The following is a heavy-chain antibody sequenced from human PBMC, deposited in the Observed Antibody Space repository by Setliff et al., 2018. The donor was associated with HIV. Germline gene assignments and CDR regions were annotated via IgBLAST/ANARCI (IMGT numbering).Heavy chain of an antibody. CDR1: GYSLTSYS. CDR2: INTNTGNP. J-gene: IGHJ6*03. D-gene: IGHD3-3*01. Sequence: GASVKVSCKASGYSLTSYSINWVRQAPGQGLGWMGYINTNTGNPTYAQGFTGRFVFSVDTPVNMAYLHIFSLKAEDTAVYYCTRDHTPPPNYDFWSGQIDLRNIFYYMDVWGTGSPVTVSS. V-gene: IGHV7-4-1*01. CDR3: TRDHTPPPNYDFWSGQIDLRNIFYYMDV.